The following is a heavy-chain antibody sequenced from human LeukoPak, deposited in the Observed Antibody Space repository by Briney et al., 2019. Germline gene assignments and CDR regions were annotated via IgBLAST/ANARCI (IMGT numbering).Heavy chain of an antibody. J-gene: IGHJ4*02. CDR2: VSGSGGST. Sequence: GGSLRLSCAASGFTFSSYAMSWVRQAPGKGLEWVSAVSGSGGSTYYADSVKGRFTISRDNSKNTLYLQMNSLRAEDTAVYYCAKLKWGGVRGVWFDYWGQGTLVTVSS. CDR3: AKLKWGGVRGVWFDY. V-gene: IGHV3-23*01. CDR1: GFTFSSYA. D-gene: IGHD3-10*01.